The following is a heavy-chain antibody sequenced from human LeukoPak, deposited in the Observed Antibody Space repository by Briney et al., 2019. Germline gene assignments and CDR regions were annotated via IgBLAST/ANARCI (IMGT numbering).Heavy chain of an antibody. D-gene: IGHD2-2*01. V-gene: IGHV1-2*06. CDR1: GYTFTGYY. J-gene: IGHJ4*02. CDR2: INPNSGGT. Sequence: ASVKVSCKASGYTFTGYYMHWVRQAPGQGLEWMGRINPNSGGTNYAQKFQGRVTMTRDTSISTAYMELSRLRSDDTAVYYCARDVGYCSCTSCHDVGDYWGQGTLVTVSS. CDR3: ARDVGYCSCTSCHDVGDY.